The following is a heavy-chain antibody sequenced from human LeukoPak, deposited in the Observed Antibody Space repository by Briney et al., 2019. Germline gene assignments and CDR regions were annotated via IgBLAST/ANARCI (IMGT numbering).Heavy chain of an antibody. D-gene: IGHD5-18*01. CDR2: ISWNSGSI. CDR1: GFTFDDYA. CDR3: AKDLTGYSYGIDY. Sequence: GRSLRLSCTGSGFTFDDYAMSWVRQAPGKGLEWVSGISWNSGSIGYADSVKGRFTISRDNAKNSLYLQMNSLRAEDTALYYCAKDLTGYSYGIDYWGQGTLVTVSS. V-gene: IGHV3-9*01. J-gene: IGHJ4*02.